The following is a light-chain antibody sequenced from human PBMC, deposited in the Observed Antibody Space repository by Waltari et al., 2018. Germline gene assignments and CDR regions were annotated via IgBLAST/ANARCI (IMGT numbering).Light chain of an antibody. CDR2: NNN. J-gene: IGLJ2*01. CDR1: SSNIGGNT. Sequence: QSVLTQPPSASGTPGQRVTISCSGSSSNIGGNTVNWYQQLPGAAPKLLIYNNNQRPSVVPDRFSGSKSGTAASLAISSLQSEDEAHYYCAAWDDSLNAVVFGGGTKLTVL. CDR3: AAWDDSLNAVV. V-gene: IGLV1-44*01.